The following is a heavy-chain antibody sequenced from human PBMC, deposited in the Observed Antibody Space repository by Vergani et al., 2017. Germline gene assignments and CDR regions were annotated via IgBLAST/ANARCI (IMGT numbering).Heavy chain of an antibody. CDR1: GFTFSSYG. D-gene: IGHD2-2*02. CDR2: IRYDGSNK. Sequence: QVQLVESGGGVVQPGGSLRLSCAASGFTFSSYGMHWVRQAPGKGLEWVAFIRYDGSNKYYADSVKGRFTISRDNSKNTLYLQMNSLRAEDTAVYYCAKDLGRYCSSTSCYNGMDVWGQXP. V-gene: IGHV3-30*02. CDR3: AKDLGRYCSSTSCYNGMDV. J-gene: IGHJ6*02.